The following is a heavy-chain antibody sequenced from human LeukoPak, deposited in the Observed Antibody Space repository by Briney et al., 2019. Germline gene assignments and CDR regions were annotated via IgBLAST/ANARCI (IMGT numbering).Heavy chain of an antibody. Sequence: GRSLRLSCAASGFTFSSYGMHWVRQAPGKGLEWVAFIRYDGSNKYYADSVKGRFTISRDNSKNTLYLQMNSLRAEDTAVYYCAKSRGSGSYFLGYWGQGTLVTVSS. V-gene: IGHV3-30*02. CDR1: GFTFSSYG. D-gene: IGHD1-26*01. CDR2: IRYDGSNK. CDR3: AKSRGSGSYFLGY. J-gene: IGHJ4*02.